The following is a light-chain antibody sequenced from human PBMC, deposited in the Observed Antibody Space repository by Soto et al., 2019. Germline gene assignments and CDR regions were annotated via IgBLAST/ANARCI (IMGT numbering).Light chain of an antibody. CDR3: LQYNIWPPWT. Sequence: EIVMTQSPATRSVSPGERATLFCRASRSVSRNLAWYQQKPGQPPRLLMHGASTRATGIPARFSGDGSGTEFTLTISSLQSEDFAVYYCLQYNIWPPWTFGQGTKVDIK. J-gene: IGKJ1*01. V-gene: IGKV3-15*01. CDR2: GAS. CDR1: RSVSRN.